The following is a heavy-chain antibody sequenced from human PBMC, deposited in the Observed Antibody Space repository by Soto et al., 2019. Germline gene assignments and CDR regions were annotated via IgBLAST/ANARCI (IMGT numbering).Heavy chain of an antibody. J-gene: IGHJ5*02. CDR2: IYYSGST. D-gene: IGHD4-17*01. Sequence: SETLSLTCTVSGGSISSGGYYWSWIRQHPGKGLEWIGYIYYSGSTYYNPSLKSRVTISVDTSKNQFSLKLSSVTAADTAVYYCARDPYGDYSWFDPWGQGTLVIVSS. V-gene: IGHV4-31*03. CDR1: GGSISSGGYY. CDR3: ARDPYGDYSWFDP.